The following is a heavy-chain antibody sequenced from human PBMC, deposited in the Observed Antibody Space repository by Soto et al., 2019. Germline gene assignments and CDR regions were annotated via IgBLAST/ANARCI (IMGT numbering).Heavy chain of an antibody. V-gene: IGHV3-23*01. Sequence: EVQLLESGGGLVQPGGSLRLSCAASGLTFNTYDMSWVRQAPGTGRERVSSIATTGETTFYADSVRGRFAISRDNSKVTLFLKINTLRADDTAIYYCVRHWSGWGHGTLVTVSS. D-gene: IGHD3-3*01. CDR2: IATTGETT. J-gene: IGHJ4*01. CDR1: GLTFNTYD. CDR3: VRHWSG.